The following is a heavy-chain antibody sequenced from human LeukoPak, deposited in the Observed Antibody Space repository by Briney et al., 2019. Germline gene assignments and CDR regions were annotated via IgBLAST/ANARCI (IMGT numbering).Heavy chain of an antibody. Sequence: GGSLRLSCAASGFTFGSYAMSWVRQAPGRGREWVSAIRGSGDSTYRADCVKGRFNISRDNSKNTLYLQMNSLRAEDTAVYYCVKDGRLEYYYYGMDVWGQGTTVTVSS. CDR2: IRGSGDST. CDR1: GFTFGSYA. D-gene: IGHD2-15*01. J-gene: IGHJ6*02. V-gene: IGHV3-23*01. CDR3: VKDGRLEYYYYGMDV.